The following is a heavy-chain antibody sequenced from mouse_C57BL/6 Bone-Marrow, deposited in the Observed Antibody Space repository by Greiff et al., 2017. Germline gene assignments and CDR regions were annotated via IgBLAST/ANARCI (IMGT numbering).Heavy chain of an antibody. V-gene: IGHV5-6*01. CDR2: ISSGGSYT. D-gene: IGHD4-1*01. CDR3: ARQEYSLGFDY. Sequence: EVMLVESGGDLVKPGGSLKLSCAASGFTFSSYGMSWVRQTPDKRLEWVATISSGGSYTYYPDRVKGRFTISSDNAKNTLYLQMSSLKSEDTAMYYCARQEYSLGFDYWGQGTTLTVSS. CDR1: GFTFSSYG. J-gene: IGHJ2*01.